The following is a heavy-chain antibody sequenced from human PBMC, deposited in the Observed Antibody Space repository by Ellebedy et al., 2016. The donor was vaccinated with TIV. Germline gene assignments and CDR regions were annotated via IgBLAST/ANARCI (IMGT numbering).Heavy chain of an antibody. J-gene: IGHJ3*01. CDR1: GYTFSTSD. CDR3: ARGQGWLGAFNL. V-gene: IGHV1-8*03. CDR2: INPKSGNT. Sequence: AASVKVSCKASGYTFSTSDINWVRQATAHGLEWMGWINPKSGNTGYAQKFQGRVTITRNTSITTAYMELSSLRFEDKAVYYCARGQGWLGAFNLWGQGTMVGVSS. D-gene: IGHD5-24*01.